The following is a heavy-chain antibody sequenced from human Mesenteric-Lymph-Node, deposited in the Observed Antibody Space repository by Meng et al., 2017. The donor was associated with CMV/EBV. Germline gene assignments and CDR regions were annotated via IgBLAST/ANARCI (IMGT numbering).Heavy chain of an antibody. V-gene: IGHV4-39*07. CDR1: GGSISSSIHY. J-gene: IGHJ5*02. Sequence: SETLSLTCTVSGGSISSSIHYWGWIRQSPGQGLEWIGDIYYSGDTYYNPSLKSRVTISIDTSKNQFSLKLNSVTAADTAVHYCAREQGYYYGSGTRGGINWFDPWGQGTLVTVSS. CDR2: IYYSGDT. D-gene: IGHD3-10*01. CDR3: AREQGYYYGSGTRGGINWFDP.